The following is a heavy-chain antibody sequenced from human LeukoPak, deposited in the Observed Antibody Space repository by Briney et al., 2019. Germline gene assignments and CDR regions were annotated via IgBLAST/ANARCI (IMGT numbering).Heavy chain of an antibody. V-gene: IGHV4-30-4*02. CDR3: ASEVVPAAIGQFDP. Sequence: SETLSLTCTVSGGSISSGDYYWSWIRQPPGKGLEWIGYIYYSGSAYYNPSLKSPVTISVDTSKNQFSLKLSSVTAADTAVYYCASEVVPAAIGQFDPWGQGTLVTVSS. CDR1: GGSISSGDYY. D-gene: IGHD2-2*02. J-gene: IGHJ5*02. CDR2: IYYSGSA.